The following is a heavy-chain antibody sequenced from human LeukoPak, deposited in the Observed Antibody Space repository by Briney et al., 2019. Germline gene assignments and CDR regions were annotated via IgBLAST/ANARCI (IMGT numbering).Heavy chain of an antibody. CDR1: GFTFSSYG. D-gene: IGHD6-13*01. CDR2: IRYEGSTK. V-gene: IGHV3-30*02. CDR3: ARDMSPRYSSSWYRFDP. Sequence: GGSLRLSCAASGFTFSSYGMHWVRQAPGKGLEWVAFIRYEGSTKYYADSLKGRFTISRDNSKNTLYLQMNSLRSEDTAVYYCARDMSPRYSSSWYRFDPWGQGTLVTVSS. J-gene: IGHJ5*02.